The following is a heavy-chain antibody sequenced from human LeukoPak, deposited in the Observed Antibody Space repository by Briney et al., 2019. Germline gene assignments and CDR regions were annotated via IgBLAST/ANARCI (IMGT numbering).Heavy chain of an antibody. CDR2: ISSSGSI. Sequence: PGGSLRLSCAASGFTFSDNYMSWIRQAPGKGLEWVSYISSSGSIYYADSVKGRFTISRDNAKNSLYLQMNSLRAEDTAVYYCARVFGDYYDSSGYYGGAFDIWGQGTMVTVSS. CDR1: GFTFSDNY. J-gene: IGHJ3*02. V-gene: IGHV3-11*04. D-gene: IGHD3-22*01. CDR3: ARVFGDYYDSSGYYGGAFDI.